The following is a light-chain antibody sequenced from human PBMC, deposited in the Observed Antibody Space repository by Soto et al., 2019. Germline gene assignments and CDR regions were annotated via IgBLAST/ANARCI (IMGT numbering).Light chain of an antibody. CDR2: ATS. CDR3: QQAESLPIT. V-gene: IGKV1D-12*01. CDR1: QGLSSW. Sequence: DIQMTQSPSSVSASVGDRVTITCRASQGLSSWLAWYQQKPGKAPKLLIYATSNLQSGVPSRFSGSGSGTDFTLTISSLQPEDFATYYCQQAESLPITFGQGTRLEIK. J-gene: IGKJ5*01.